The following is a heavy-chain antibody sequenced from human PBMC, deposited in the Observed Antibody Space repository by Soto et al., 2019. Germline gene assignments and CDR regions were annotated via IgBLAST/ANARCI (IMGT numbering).Heavy chain of an antibody. D-gene: IGHD2-21*02. CDR2: ISSSSRYI. J-gene: IGHJ4*02. Sequence: PGGSLRLSCAASGLTFTSYSIHWVRQAPGKGLEWVSSISSSSRYIFYADSVTGRFTISRDNAKNSVYLQMNSLRAEDTAVYFCAGEPLYCGSYCSYFDFWGQGTLVTVSS. V-gene: IGHV3-21*01. CDR3: AGEPLYCGSYCSYFDF. CDR1: GLTFTSYS.